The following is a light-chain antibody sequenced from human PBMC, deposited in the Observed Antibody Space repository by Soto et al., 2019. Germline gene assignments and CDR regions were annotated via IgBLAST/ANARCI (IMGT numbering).Light chain of an antibody. CDR1: QSVSSSY. CDR3: QQYGSSPPIS. CDR2: GAS. J-gene: IGKJ5*01. Sequence: EIEWTQAPCTQSVSPGERATLYCRASQSVSSSYLAWYQQEPGQAPRLLIYGASSRATGIPDRFSGSGSGTDFTLTISRLEPEDFAVYYCQQYGSSPPISFGPGTRLEIK. V-gene: IGKV3-20*01.